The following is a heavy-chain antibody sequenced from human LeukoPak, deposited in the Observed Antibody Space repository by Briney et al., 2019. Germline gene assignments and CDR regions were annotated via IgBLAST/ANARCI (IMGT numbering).Heavy chain of an antibody. Sequence: SETLSLTCTVSGDSISSYYWSWIRQPPGKGLEWIGYIYYSGSTNYNPSLKSRVTISVDTSKNQFSLKLSAVTAADTAVYYCAGAGGNSGAFDYWGQGTLVTISS. CDR2: IYYSGST. CDR3: AGAGGNSGAFDY. V-gene: IGHV4-59*01. D-gene: IGHD4-23*01. CDR1: GDSISSYY. J-gene: IGHJ4*02.